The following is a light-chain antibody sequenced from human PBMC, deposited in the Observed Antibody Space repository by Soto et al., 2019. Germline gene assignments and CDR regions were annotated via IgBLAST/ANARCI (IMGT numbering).Light chain of an antibody. V-gene: IGKV1-39*01. Sequence: DIQMTQSPSSLSASVGDRVTITCRASQNISSYLNWYQQKPGKAPQLLIYATSSLQSGVPSRFSASGSGTDFSLVISDLQPEDSATYYCQKGNRFRFTSGRGTKVEI. J-gene: IGKJ4*01. CDR3: QKGNRFRFT. CDR2: ATS. CDR1: QNISSY.